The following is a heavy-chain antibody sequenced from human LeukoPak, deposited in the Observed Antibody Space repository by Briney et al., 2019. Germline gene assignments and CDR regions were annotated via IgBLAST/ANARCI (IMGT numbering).Heavy chain of an antibody. D-gene: IGHD1-26*01. CDR2: ISGSGGST. V-gene: IGHV3-23*01. CDR1: GFPFSSYA. Sequence: PGGSLRLSCAASGFPFSSYAMSWVRQAPGKGLEWVSAISGSGGSTYYADSVKGRFTIPRDNSKNTLYLQMNSLRAEDTAVYYCAKDLLHSGSAVRYWGQGTLVTVSS. CDR3: AKDLLHSGSAVRY. J-gene: IGHJ4*02.